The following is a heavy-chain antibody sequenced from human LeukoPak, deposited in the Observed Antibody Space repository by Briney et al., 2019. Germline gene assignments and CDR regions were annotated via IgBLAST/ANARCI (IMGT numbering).Heavy chain of an antibody. CDR1: GFTFSSYA. CDR3: AKSLRITMIVIDAFDI. Sequence: GGSLRLFCAASGFTFSSYAMSWVRQAPGKGLEWVSAISGSGGSTYYADSVKGRFTISRDNYKNTLYLQMNSLRAEDTAVYYCAKSLRITMIVIDAFDIWGQGTMVTVSS. D-gene: IGHD3-22*01. CDR2: ISGSGGST. V-gene: IGHV3-23*01. J-gene: IGHJ3*02.